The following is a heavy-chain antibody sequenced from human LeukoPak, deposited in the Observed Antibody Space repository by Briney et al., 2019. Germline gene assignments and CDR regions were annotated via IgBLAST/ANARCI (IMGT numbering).Heavy chain of an antibody. J-gene: IGHJ4*02. CDR1: GGSISSGGYY. Sequence: PSQTLSLTCTVSGGSISSGGYYWSWIRQPPGKGLEWIGYIYHSGSTYYNPSLKSRVTISVDRSKNQFSLKLSSVTAADTAVYYCARGSYRYSSGWPRFDYWGQGTLVTVSS. CDR2: IYHSGST. CDR3: ARGSYRYSSGWPRFDY. D-gene: IGHD6-19*01. V-gene: IGHV4-30-2*01.